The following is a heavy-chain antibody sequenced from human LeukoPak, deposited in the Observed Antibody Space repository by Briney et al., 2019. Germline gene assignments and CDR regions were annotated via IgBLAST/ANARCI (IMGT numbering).Heavy chain of an antibody. CDR2: IWYGGSNK. Sequence: PGGSLRLSCAASGFTFSSYGMPWARQAPGKGLEWVAVIWYGGSNKYYADSVKGRFTISRDNSKNTLYLQMNSLRAEDTAVYYCAKDMMVAAAGSYYYYYYMDVWGKGTTVTVSS. CDR1: GFTFSSYG. V-gene: IGHV3-30*02. D-gene: IGHD6-13*01. J-gene: IGHJ6*03. CDR3: AKDMMVAAAGSYYYYYYMDV.